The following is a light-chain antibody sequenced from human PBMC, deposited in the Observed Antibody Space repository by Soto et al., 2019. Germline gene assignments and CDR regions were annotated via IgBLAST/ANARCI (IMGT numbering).Light chain of an antibody. CDR3: QQYNHYWT. J-gene: IGKJ1*01. CDR2: KAS. V-gene: IGKV1-5*03. Sequence: DIQMTQSPSTLSGSVGYRFTITCRASQTISSWLAWYQQKPVKAPKLLIYKASTLKSGVPSSFSGSGSGTEFSLTISSLQPDDFATYYCQQYNHYWTFGQGTTGDIK. CDR1: QTISSW.